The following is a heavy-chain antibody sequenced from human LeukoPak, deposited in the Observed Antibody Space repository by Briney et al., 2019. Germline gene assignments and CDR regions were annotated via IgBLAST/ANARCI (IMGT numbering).Heavy chain of an antibody. J-gene: IGHJ5*02. Sequence: SETLSLTCTVSGGSISSYYWSWIRQPPGKGLEWIGFIFYSGTTNYNPSLKSRLTISVDTSKNQFSPKLSSVTAADTAVYYCASQQQLVLLDWFDPWGQGTLVTVSS. V-gene: IGHV4-59*08. CDR2: IFYSGTT. CDR1: GGSISSYY. D-gene: IGHD6-13*01. CDR3: ASQQQLVLLDWFDP.